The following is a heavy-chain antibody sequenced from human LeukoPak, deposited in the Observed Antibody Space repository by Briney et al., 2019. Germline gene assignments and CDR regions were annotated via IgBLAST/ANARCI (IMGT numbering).Heavy chain of an antibody. J-gene: IGHJ4*02. Sequence: ASVKVSCKASGYTFTCYYMHWVRQAPGQGLEWMGWINPNSGGTNFAQKFQGRVTMTRDTSISTAYMELTSLRSDDTAVYYCARVREQWLPMESFDYWGQGTLVTVSS. V-gene: IGHV1-2*02. CDR1: GYTFTCYY. D-gene: IGHD6-19*01. CDR3: ARVREQWLPMESFDY. CDR2: INPNSGGT.